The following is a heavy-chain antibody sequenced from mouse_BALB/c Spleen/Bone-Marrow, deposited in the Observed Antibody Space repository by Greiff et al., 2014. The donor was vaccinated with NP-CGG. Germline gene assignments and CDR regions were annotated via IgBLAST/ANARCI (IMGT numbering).Heavy chain of an antibody. CDR2: IWRDGTT. J-gene: IGHJ4*01. CDR3: ARHERGYPYAMDY. V-gene: IGHV2-6-2*01. CDR1: GFSLTLYG. D-gene: IGHD2-2*01. Sequence: VQGVESGPDLVAPSQSLSITCTVSGFSLTLYGVHWVRQSPGKGLEWLVVIWRDGTTTYNSALKSRLSISKDNSKSQVFLKLNSLQTDDTAMYYCARHERGYPYAMDYWGQGTSVTVSS.